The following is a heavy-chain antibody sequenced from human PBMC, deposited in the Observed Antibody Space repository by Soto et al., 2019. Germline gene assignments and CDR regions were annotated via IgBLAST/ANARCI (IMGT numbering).Heavy chain of an antibody. CDR3: ARARLYDQVWATYRYSKASDY. Sequence: QVHLEQSRPDMKKPGASVKVSCKASGYTFSTYGITWVRQAPGQGLEWVGWISTVNGNANYAESLQGRVTLTTDTSRNTVYMELRSLRSDDTAVYYCARARLYDQVWATYRYSKASDYWGQGTLVTVSS. CDR1: GYTFSTYG. V-gene: IGHV1-18*01. CDR2: ISTVNGNA. J-gene: IGHJ4*02. D-gene: IGHD3-16*02.